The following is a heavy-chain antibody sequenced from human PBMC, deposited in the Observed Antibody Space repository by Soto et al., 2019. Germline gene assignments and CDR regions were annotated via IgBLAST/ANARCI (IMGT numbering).Heavy chain of an antibody. D-gene: IGHD3-10*01. CDR3: AKDIGPYGSGSHINRGDYYYGMDV. CDR2: ISWNSGSI. CDR1: GFTFDDYA. Sequence: PGGSLRLSCAASGFTFDDYAMHWVRQAPGKGLEWVSGISWNSGSIGYADSVKGRFTISRDNAKNSLYLQMNSLRAEDTALYYCAKDIGPYGSGSHINRGDYYYGMDVWGQGTTVTVSS. J-gene: IGHJ6*02. V-gene: IGHV3-9*01.